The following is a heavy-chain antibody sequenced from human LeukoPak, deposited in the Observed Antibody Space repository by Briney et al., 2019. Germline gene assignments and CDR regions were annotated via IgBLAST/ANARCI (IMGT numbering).Heavy chain of an antibody. D-gene: IGHD6-13*01. CDR1: GGSFSGYY. CDR2: INHSGST. V-gene: IGHV4-34*01. CDR3: ARGAAAVTVEFDY. J-gene: IGHJ4*02. Sequence: PSETLSLTCAVYGGSFSGYYWSWIRQPPGKGLEWIGEINHSGSTNYNPSLKSRVTISVDTSKNQFSLKLSSVTAADTAVYYCARGAAAVTVEFDYWGQGTLVTVSS.